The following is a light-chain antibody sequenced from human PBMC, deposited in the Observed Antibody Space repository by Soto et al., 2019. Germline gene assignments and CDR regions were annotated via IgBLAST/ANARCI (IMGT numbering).Light chain of an antibody. CDR1: SSDVGGYNR. Sequence: QSALTQSASVSGSPGQSITISCTGTSSDVGGYNRVSWYQQNPGKAPKLMIYEVSNRPSGVSNRFSGSKSGNTASLTISGLQAEDEADYYCASYTSSISYVFGTGTKFTVL. V-gene: IGLV2-14*01. CDR3: ASYTSSISYV. CDR2: EVS. J-gene: IGLJ1*01.